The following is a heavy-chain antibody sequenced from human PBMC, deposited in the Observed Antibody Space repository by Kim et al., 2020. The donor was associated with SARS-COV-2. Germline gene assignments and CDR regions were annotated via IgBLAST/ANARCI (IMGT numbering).Heavy chain of an antibody. V-gene: IGHV4-34*01. CDR3: ARAPGLRFLEWLLSPHYYYYGMDV. CDR1: GGSFSGYY. D-gene: IGHD3-3*01. CDR2: INHSGST. Sequence: SETLSLTCAVYGGSFSGYYWSWIRQPPGKGLEWIGEINHSGSTNYNPSLKSRVTISVDTSKNQFSLKLSSVTAADTAVYYCARAPGLRFLEWLLSPHYYYYGMDVWGQGTTVTVSS. J-gene: IGHJ6*02.